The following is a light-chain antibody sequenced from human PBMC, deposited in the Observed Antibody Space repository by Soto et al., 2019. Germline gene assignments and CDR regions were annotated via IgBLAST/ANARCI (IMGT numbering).Light chain of an antibody. CDR1: RSDVGGNNY. J-gene: IGLJ1*01. CDR3: YSFAGSHNYYV. CDR2: DVT. Sequence: QSALTQPRSVSGSPGQSVTISCTGTRSDVGGNNYVFWYQQHAGEVPKFIIYDVTKRPSVVPDRFSSSKSGNTATLTISGLRAEDETDYYCYSFAGSHNYYVFGTGTKVTAL. V-gene: IGLV2-11*01.